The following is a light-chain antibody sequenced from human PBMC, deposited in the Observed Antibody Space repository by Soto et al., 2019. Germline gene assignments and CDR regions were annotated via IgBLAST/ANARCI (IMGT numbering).Light chain of an antibody. Sequence: QSALTQPASGSGSPGQSITISCTGTSSDVGGYNYVSWYQQHPGKAPKLMIYDVSTRPSGVSNRFSGSKSGNTASLTISGHQAEDDADYYCSSYTSSILFGGGTKLTVL. V-gene: IGLV2-14*01. J-gene: IGLJ2*01. CDR2: DVS. CDR1: SSDVGGYNY. CDR3: SSYTSSIL.